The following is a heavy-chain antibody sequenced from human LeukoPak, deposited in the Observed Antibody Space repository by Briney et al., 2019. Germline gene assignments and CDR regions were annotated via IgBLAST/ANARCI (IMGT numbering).Heavy chain of an antibody. Sequence: ASVKVSCKPSGYTFTSYGISWVRQAPGQGLEWMGWISAYNGNTNYAQKFQGRVTMTRNTSISTAYMELSSLRSEDTAVYYCASSVAGDAFDIWGQGTMVTVSS. CDR3: ASSVAGDAFDI. V-gene: IGHV1-18*01. CDR2: ISAYNGNT. CDR1: GYTFTSYG. J-gene: IGHJ3*02. D-gene: IGHD6-19*01.